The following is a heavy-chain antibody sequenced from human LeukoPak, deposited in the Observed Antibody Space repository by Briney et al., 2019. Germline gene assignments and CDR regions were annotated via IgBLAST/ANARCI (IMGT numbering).Heavy chain of an antibody. V-gene: IGHV3-9*01. CDR3: AKDYGSGSFLPGY. J-gene: IGHJ4*02. CDR2: ISWNSGSI. CDR1: GFTFDDYA. D-gene: IGHD3-10*01. Sequence: GGSLRLSCAASGFTFDDYAMHWVRQAPGKGLEWVSGISWNSGSIGYADSVKGRFTISRDNAKNSLYLQMNSLRAEDTALYYCAKDYGSGSFLPGYWGQGTLVTVSS.